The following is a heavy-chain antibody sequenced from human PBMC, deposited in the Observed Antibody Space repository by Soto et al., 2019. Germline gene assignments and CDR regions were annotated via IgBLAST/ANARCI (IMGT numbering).Heavy chain of an antibody. CDR2: IIPIFGTA. CDR3: ARVFSRAEILVVPDYFDY. J-gene: IGHJ4*02. CDR1: GGTFSSYA. Sequence: SVKVSCKASGGTFSSYAISWVRQAPGQGLEWMGGIIPIFGTANYAQKFQGRVTITADESTSTAYMELTSLRSEDTAVYYCARVFSRAEILVVPDYFDYWGQGTLVTVSS. D-gene: IGHD3-22*01. V-gene: IGHV1-69*13.